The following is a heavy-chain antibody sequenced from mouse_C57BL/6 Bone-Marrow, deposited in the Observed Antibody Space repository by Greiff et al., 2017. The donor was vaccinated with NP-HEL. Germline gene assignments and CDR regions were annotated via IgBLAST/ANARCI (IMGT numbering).Heavy chain of an antibody. CDR3: ARWRLLMDY. CDR1: GYTFSSYG. Sequence: QVQLKQSGAELARPGASVKLSCKASGYTFSSYGISWVKQRTGQGLEWIGEFYPRSGNPYYLYKFMGMATRTVVKSSSTAYLELRSLAAEDSAVDCCARWRLLMDYWGQGTSVTASS. V-gene: IGHV1-81*01. J-gene: IGHJ4*01. D-gene: IGHD1-1*01. CDR2: FYPRSGNP.